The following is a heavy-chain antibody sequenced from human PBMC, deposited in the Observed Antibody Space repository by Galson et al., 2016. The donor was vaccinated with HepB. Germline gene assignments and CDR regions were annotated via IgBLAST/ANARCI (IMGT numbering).Heavy chain of an antibody. CDR3: ARDAWDMSAEIDQ. Sequence: SLRLSCAASGFTFTKYWMTWVRQAPGQGLEWVANINEDGSEKYYVDSVKGRFTISRDNAKNSLYLQMNSLRAEDTAVYYCARDAWDMSAEIDQWGQGTLVTVSS. J-gene: IGHJ4*02. D-gene: IGHD1-26*01. V-gene: IGHV3-7*03. CDR1: GFTFTKYW. CDR2: INEDGSEK.